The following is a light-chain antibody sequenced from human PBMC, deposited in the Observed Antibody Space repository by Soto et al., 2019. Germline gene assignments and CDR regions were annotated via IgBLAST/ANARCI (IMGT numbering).Light chain of an antibody. CDR1: SSNIGNNY. J-gene: IGLJ2*01. Sequence: QSVLTQLPSVSAAPGQKVIISCSGSSSNIGNNYVSWYQQLPGTAPRLLIYDANKRPSEIPDRFSGSKSATSATLGITGLQTGDEADYYCGAWDTSLSGVVFGGGTQLTVL. CDR2: DAN. V-gene: IGLV1-51*01. CDR3: GAWDTSLSGVV.